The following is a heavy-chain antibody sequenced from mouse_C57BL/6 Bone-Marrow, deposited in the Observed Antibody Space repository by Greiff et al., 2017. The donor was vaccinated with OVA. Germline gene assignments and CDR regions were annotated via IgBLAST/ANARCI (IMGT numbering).Heavy chain of an antibody. V-gene: IGHV1-82*01. D-gene: IGHD1-1*01. CDR3: ARSTVVASYYFDY. Sequence: QVQLQQSGPELVKPGASVKISCKASGYAFSSSWMNWVKQRPGKGLEWIGRIYPGDGDTNYNGKFKGKATLTADKSSSTAYMQLSSLTSEDSAVYCCARSTVVASYYFDYWGQGTTLTVSS. CDR2: IYPGDGDT. CDR1: GYAFSSSW. J-gene: IGHJ2*01.